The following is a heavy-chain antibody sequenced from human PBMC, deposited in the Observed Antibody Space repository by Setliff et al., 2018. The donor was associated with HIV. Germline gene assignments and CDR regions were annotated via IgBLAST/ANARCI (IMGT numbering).Heavy chain of an antibody. V-gene: IGHV4-4*09. D-gene: IGHD2-15*01. Sequence: SETLSLTCVVSGGSISRSYWSWIRQPPGKGLEWIGNIYSSGSTNYNPSLKSRVTISVDTSKNEFSLKLSSVTAADTAVYYCARGQYCGGGSCYSPSYNWFDPWGQGTLVTVSS. CDR1: GGSISRSY. J-gene: IGHJ5*02. CDR2: IYSSGST. CDR3: ARGQYCGGGSCYSPSYNWFDP.